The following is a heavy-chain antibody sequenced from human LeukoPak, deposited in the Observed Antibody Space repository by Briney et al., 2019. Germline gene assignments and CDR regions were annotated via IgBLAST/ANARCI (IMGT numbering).Heavy chain of an antibody. CDR1: GFTFSSYA. CDR2: ISGSGGST. Sequence: PGGSLRLSCAASGFTFSSYAMSRVRQAPGQGLEWVSAISGSGGSTYYADSVKGRFTISRDNSKNTLYLQMNSLRAEDTAVYYCATGRPITMIVVYFTWGQGTLVTVSS. D-gene: IGHD3-22*01. CDR3: ATGRPITMIVVYFT. J-gene: IGHJ5*02. V-gene: IGHV3-23*01.